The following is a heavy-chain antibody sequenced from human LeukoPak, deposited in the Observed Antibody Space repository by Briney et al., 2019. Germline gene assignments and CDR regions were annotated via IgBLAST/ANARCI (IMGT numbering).Heavy chain of an antibody. Sequence: GGSLRLSCAASGITFSSSSMNWVCQAPGKGLEWVSSISYSTYTYYADSVKGRFTISRDNAENSLSLQMNSLRAEDTAVYYCANDESWGQGTLVTVSS. CDR3: ANDES. V-gene: IGHV3-21*01. CDR2: ISYSTYT. CDR1: GITFSSSS. J-gene: IGHJ5*02. D-gene: IGHD3-16*01.